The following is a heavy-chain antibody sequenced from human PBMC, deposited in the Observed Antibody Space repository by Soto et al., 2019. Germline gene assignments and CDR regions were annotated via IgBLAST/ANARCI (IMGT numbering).Heavy chain of an antibody. CDR3: ARIVTVVVPAANGMDYYYYMDV. Sequence: PSETLSLTCTVSGGSISSYYWSWIRQPPGKGLEWIGYIYYSGSTNYNPSLKSRVTISVDTSKNQFSLKLSSVTAADTAVYYCARIVTVVVPAANGMDYYYYMDVWGKGTTVTVSS. V-gene: IGHV4-59*01. D-gene: IGHD2-2*01. CDR1: GGSISSYY. J-gene: IGHJ6*03. CDR2: IYYSGST.